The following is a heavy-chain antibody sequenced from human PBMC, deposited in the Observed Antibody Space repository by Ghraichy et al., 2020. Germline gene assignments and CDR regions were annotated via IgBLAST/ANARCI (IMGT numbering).Heavy chain of an antibody. V-gene: IGHV3-23*01. Sequence: GGSLRLSCAASGFTFSSYAMSWVRQAPGKGLEWVSAISGSGGSTYYADSVKGRFTISRDNSKNTLYLQMNSLRAEDTAVYYCAKDPDWSVVTSYFDYWGQGTLVTVSS. J-gene: IGHJ4*02. CDR2: ISGSGGST. CDR3: AKDPDWSVVTSYFDY. CDR1: GFTFSSYA. D-gene: IGHD4-23*01.